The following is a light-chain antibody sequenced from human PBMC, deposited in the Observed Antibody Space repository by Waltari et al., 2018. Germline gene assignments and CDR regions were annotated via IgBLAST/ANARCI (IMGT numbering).Light chain of an antibody. Sequence: EFVLTQSPGTPSLSPGETATLSCRASQTAAANYLSWYQQKPGQAPRLLIYKTSNRATGIPDRFIGSGSGTDFTLTISRLEPEDSAVYYCHQYGVTPLFTFGPGTKVDIK. V-gene: IGKV3-20*01. CDR1: QTAAANY. CDR2: KTS. J-gene: IGKJ3*01. CDR3: HQYGVTPLFT.